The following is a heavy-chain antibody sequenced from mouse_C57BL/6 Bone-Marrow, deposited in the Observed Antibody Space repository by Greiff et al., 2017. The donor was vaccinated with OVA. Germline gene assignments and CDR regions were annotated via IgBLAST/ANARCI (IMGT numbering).Heavy chain of an antibody. CDR1: GFTFSDYY. Sequence: EVKVVESEGGLVQPGSSMKLSCTASGFTFSDYYMAWVRQVPEKGLEWVANINYDGSSTYYLDSLKSRFIISRDNAKNILYLQMSSLKSEDTATYYCARDGSSPYYYAMDYWGQGTSVTVSS. V-gene: IGHV5-16*01. J-gene: IGHJ4*01. CDR2: INYDGSST. D-gene: IGHD1-1*01. CDR3: ARDGSSPYYYAMDY.